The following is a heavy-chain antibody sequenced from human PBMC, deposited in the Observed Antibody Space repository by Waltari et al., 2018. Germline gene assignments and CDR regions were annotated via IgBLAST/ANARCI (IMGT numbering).Heavy chain of an antibody. CDR3: ARGADL. Sequence: EVQLVESGGGLVQPGGYRRLSCAASGFTLSGTGLPRVRPVPGKGLVWVSRISGDGSTINYADSVKGRFTISRDTAKNTLYLQMNSLRAEDTAVYYCARGADLRGQGILVTVSS. J-gene: IGHJ4*02. CDR2: ISGDGSTI. D-gene: IGHD3-3*01. CDR1: GFTLSGTG. V-gene: IGHV3-74*01.